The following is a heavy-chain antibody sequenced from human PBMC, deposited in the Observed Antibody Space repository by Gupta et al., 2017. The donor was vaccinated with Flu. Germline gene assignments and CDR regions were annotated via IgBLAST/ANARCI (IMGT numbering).Heavy chain of an antibody. D-gene: IGHD3-10*01. CDR2: IYPGDSDT. J-gene: IGHJ6*02. V-gene: IGHV5-51*01. CDR3: ARQYGGAGSYSGMDV. Sequence: GPVVYSAAVVKNLWQSLKISCKGSGYSFPSYWIGWVRQMPGKGLEWMGIIYPGDSDTRYSPSFQGQVTISADKSISTAYLQWSSLKASETAMYDCARQYGGAGSYSGMDVWGQGTTVTVSS. CDR1: GYSFPSYW.